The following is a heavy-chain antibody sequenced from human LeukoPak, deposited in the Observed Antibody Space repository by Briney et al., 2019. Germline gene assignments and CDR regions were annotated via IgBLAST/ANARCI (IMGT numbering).Heavy chain of an antibody. CDR2: INHSGST. CDR3: VGRPRGY. J-gene: IGHJ4*02. CDR1: GGSFSGYY. D-gene: IGHD2-15*01. Sequence: SETLSLTCAVYGGSFSGYYWSWIRQPPGKGLEWIGEINHSGSTNYNPSLKSRVTISVDTSRNQFSLNLSSVTAADTAVYYCVGRPRGYWGQGTLVTVSS. V-gene: IGHV4-34*01.